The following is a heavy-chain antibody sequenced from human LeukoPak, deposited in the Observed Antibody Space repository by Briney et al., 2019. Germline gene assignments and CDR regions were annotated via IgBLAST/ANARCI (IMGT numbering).Heavy chain of an antibody. D-gene: IGHD6-19*01. CDR2: INPNSGGT. V-gene: IGHV1-2*02. Sequence: GASVKVSCKASGYTFTCYYMHWVRQAPGQGLEWMGWINPNSGGTNYAQKFQGRVTMTRDTSISTAYMELSRLRSDDTAVYYCARDLVRSSGPYYGMDVWGQGTTVTVSS. CDR1: GYTFTCYY. J-gene: IGHJ6*02. CDR3: ARDLVRSSGPYYGMDV.